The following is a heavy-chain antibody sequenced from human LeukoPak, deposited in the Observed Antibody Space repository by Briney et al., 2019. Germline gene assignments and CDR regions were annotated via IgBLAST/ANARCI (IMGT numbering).Heavy chain of an antibody. CDR1: GGSISSYY. V-gene: IGHV4-4*07. CDR2: IYTSGST. J-gene: IGHJ4*02. CDR3: ARYRGASGYHFDY. D-gene: IGHD5-12*01. Sequence: SETLSLTCTVSGGSISSYYWSWIRQPAGKGLEWIGRIYTSGSTNYNPSLKSRVTMSVGTSKNQFSLKLSSVTAAGPAMYYCARYRGASGYHFDYWGEGTLVTVSS.